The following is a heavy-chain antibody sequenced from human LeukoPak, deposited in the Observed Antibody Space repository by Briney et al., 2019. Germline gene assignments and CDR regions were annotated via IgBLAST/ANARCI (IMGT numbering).Heavy chain of an antibody. CDR2: ISSSSSYI. Sequence: NPGGSLRLSCAASGFTFSSYSMNWVRQAPGKGLEWVSSISSSSSYIYYADSVKGRFTISRDNAKNSLYLQMNSLRAEDTAVYYCARVRDKRYYYYGMDVWGQGTTVTVSS. CDR1: GFTFSSYS. V-gene: IGHV3-21*01. CDR3: ARVRDKRYYYYGMDV. D-gene: IGHD2-15*01. J-gene: IGHJ6*02.